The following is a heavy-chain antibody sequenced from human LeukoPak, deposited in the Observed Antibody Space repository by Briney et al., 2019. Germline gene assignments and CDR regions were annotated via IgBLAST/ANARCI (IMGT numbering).Heavy chain of an antibody. D-gene: IGHD2-2*01. J-gene: IGHJ4*02. CDR2: IIPISGTT. CDR1: GYTFTSYY. V-gene: IGHV1-69*13. Sequence: SVKVSCKASGYTFTSYYMHWVRQAPGQGLEWMGGIIPISGTTNYAQKFQGRVTITADESTSTAYMELSSLRSEDTAMYYCATYCSSANCYIWGYYFDYWGQGTLVTVSS. CDR3: ATYCSSANCYIWGYYFDY.